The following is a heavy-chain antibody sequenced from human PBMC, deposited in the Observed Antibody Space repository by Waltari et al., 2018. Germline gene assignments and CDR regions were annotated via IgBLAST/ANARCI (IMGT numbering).Heavy chain of an antibody. J-gene: IGHJ4*02. Sequence: QLLESGGRLVQPGGSLRLSWVASGFTFSRYAMSWARQAPGKGLEWLSVISDSGDSTIYTDSVKGRFTNYRDNSKNLVYLQMNSLRVEDTAVYYCAKGDWLDDWGQGTLVTVSP. CDR2: ISDSGDST. D-gene: IGHD2-21*01. CDR3: AKGDWLDD. V-gene: IGHV3-23*01. CDR1: GFTFSRYA.